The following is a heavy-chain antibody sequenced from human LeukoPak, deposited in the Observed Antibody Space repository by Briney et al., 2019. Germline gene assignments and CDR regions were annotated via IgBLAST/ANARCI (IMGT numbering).Heavy chain of an antibody. Sequence: GESLKISCKGSGYTFTSYWIGWVRQMPGKGLEWMGIIHPGDSETRYSPSFQGQVTISADKSISTAYLRWSSLKASDTAMYYCARKGYCSGGSCYGVGYWGQGTLVTVSS. CDR3: ARKGYCSGGSCYGVGY. D-gene: IGHD2-15*01. V-gene: IGHV5-51*01. J-gene: IGHJ4*02. CDR2: IHPGDSET. CDR1: GYTFTSYW.